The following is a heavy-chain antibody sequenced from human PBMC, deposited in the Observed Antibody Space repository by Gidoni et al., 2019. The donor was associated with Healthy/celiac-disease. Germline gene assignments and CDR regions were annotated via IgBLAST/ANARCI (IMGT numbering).Heavy chain of an antibody. V-gene: IGHV5-10-1*01. D-gene: IGHD6-13*01. J-gene: IGHJ4*02. CDR2: IYPSDSYT. CDR1: GYSFTSYW. Sequence: EVQLVQSGAEVKKPGESLRISCKGSGYSFTSYWISWVRQMPGKGLEWMGRIYPSDSYTNYSPSFQGHVTISADKSISTAYLQWSSLKASDTAMYYCARPRIGEGYSSSWPFDYWGQGTLVTVSS. CDR3: ARPRIGEGYSSSWPFDY.